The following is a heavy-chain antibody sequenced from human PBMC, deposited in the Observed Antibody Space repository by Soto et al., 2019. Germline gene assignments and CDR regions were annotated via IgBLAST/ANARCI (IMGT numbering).Heavy chain of an antibody. Sequence: GGSLRLSCAASGFTFSSYAMSWVRQAPGKGLEWVSAISGSGGSTYYADSVKGRFTISRDNSKNTLYLQMNSLRAEDTAVYYCANYRDYYYYYGMDVWGQGTTVTVS. CDR3: ANYRDYYYYYGMDV. D-gene: IGHD1-26*01. V-gene: IGHV3-23*01. J-gene: IGHJ6*02. CDR2: ISGSGGST. CDR1: GFTFSSYA.